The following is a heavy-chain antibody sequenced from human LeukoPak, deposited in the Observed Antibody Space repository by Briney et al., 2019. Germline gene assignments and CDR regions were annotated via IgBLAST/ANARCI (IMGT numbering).Heavy chain of an antibody. CDR1: GFTFSNYG. D-gene: IGHD6-6*01. Sequence: GGSLRLSCAASGFTFSNYGMSWVRQAPGKGLEWVSAISGSGGSTYYADSVKGRFTISRDNSKNTLYLQMGSLRAEDTALYYCAKDSSSSYYYYMDVWGKGTTVTVSS. J-gene: IGHJ6*03. CDR2: ISGSGGST. CDR3: AKDSSSSYYYYMDV. V-gene: IGHV3-23*01.